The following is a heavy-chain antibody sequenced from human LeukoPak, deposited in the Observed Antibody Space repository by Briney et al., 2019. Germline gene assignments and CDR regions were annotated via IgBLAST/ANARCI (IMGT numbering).Heavy chain of an antibody. J-gene: IGHJ4*02. Sequence: SETLSLTCTVSGGSIISSPYYWGWIRQPPGKGLEWIGYIYNSGSTNNNPSLKSRVTISVDTSKKQFSLKLSSVTAADTAVYYCARETPYGSGSYPFDYWGQGILVTVSS. CDR3: ARETPYGSGSYPFDY. V-gene: IGHV4-61*01. CDR2: IYNSGST. D-gene: IGHD3-10*01. CDR1: GGSIISSPYY.